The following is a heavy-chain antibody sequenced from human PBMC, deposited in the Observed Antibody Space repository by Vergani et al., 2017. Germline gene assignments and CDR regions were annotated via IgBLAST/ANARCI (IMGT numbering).Heavy chain of an antibody. Sequence: QVQLQQWGAGLLKPSETLSLTCAVYGGSFSGYYWSWIRQPPGKGLEWIGEINHSGSTNYNPSLKSRVTISVDTSKNQFSLKLSSVTAADTAVYYCARDYPIAAAGSLSDAFDIWGQGTMVTVSS. J-gene: IGHJ3*02. CDR3: ARDYPIAAAGSLSDAFDI. D-gene: IGHD6-13*01. CDR2: INHSGST. CDR1: GGSFSGYY. V-gene: IGHV4-34*01.